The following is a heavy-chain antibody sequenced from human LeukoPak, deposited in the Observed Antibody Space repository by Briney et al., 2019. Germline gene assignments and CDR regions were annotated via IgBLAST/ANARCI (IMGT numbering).Heavy chain of an antibody. Sequence: SETLSLTCTVSGGSISSYYWNWIRQPPGKGPEWIGYIYNSGSTNYNPSLKSRVTISVDTSKNQFSLNLSSVTAADTAVYYCARAYCSGDSCYSLDFWGQGTLVTVSS. CDR2: IYNSGST. CDR1: GGSISSYY. D-gene: IGHD2-15*01. J-gene: IGHJ4*02. V-gene: IGHV4-59*01. CDR3: ARAYCSGDSCYSLDF.